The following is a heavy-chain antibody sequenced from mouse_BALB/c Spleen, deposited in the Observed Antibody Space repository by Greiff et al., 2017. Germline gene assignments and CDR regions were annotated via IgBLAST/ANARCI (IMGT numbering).Heavy chain of an antibody. CDR3: ARGRHYFDY. CDR1: GFTFSSFG. CDR2: ISSGSSTI. J-gene: IGHJ2*01. V-gene: IGHV5-17*02. Sequence: EVKVVESGGGLVQPGGSRKLSCAASGFTFSSFGMHWVRQAPEKGLEWVAYISSGSSTIYYADTVKGRFTISRDNPKNTLFLQMTSLRSEDTAMYYCARGRHYFDYWGQGTTLTVSS.